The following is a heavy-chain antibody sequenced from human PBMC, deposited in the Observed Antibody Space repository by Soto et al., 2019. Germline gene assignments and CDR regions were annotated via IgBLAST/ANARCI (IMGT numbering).Heavy chain of an antibody. J-gene: IGHJ4*02. CDR2: IWYDGSNK. D-gene: IGHD5-18*01. CDR3: ARDRRLRGYSYGFAY. V-gene: IGHV3-33*01. Sequence: QVQLVESGGGVVQPGRSLRLSCAASGFTCSSYGMHWVRQAPGKGLEWVAVIWYDGSNKYYADSVKGRFTISRDNSKNTLYLQMNSLRAEDTAVYYFARDRRLRGYSYGFAYWGQGTLVTVSS. CDR1: GFTCSSYG.